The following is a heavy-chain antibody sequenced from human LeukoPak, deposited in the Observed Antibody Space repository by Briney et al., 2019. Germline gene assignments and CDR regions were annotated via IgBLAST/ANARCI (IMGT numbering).Heavy chain of an antibody. V-gene: IGHV4-31*03. CDR3: ARVYSSSPPGAFDI. D-gene: IGHD6-13*01. CDR2: IYYSGST. CDR1: GGSISSGGYY. Sequence: PSETLSLTCTVSGGSISSGGYYWSWLRQHPGKGLEWIGYIYYSGSTYYNPSLKSRVTISVDTSKNQFSLKLSSVTAADTAVYYRARVYSSSPPGAFDIWGQGTMVTVSS. J-gene: IGHJ3*02.